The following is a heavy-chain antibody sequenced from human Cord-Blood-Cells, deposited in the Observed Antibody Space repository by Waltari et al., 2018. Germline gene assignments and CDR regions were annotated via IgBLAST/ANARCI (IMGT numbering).Heavy chain of an antibody. V-gene: IGHV3-53*04. D-gene: IGHD3-9*01. Sequence: VQLVESGGGLVPPGGSVRLPCAASGFTVSSSYMSWVRQAPGKGLAWVSVIYSGGSTYYADSVKGRFTISRHNSKNTLYLQMNSLRAEDTAVYYCARTISRYFDYWGQGTLVTVSS. J-gene: IGHJ4*02. CDR2: IYSGGST. CDR1: GFTVSSSY. CDR3: ARTISRYFDY.